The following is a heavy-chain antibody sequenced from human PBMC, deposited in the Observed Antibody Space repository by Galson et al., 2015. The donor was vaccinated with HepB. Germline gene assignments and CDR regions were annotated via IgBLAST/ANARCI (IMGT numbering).Heavy chain of an antibody. CDR1: GFTFSSYA. D-gene: IGHD2-15*01. J-gene: IGHJ4*02. CDR2: ISYDGSNK. V-gene: IGHV3-30*04. CDR3: ARDLKLGYCSGGSCYSFFDY. Sequence: SLRLSCAASGFTFSSYAMSWVRQAPGKGLEWVAVISYDGSNKYYADSVKGRFTISRDNSKNTLCLQMNSLRAEDTAVYYCARDLKLGYCSGGSCYSFFDYWGQGTLVTVSS.